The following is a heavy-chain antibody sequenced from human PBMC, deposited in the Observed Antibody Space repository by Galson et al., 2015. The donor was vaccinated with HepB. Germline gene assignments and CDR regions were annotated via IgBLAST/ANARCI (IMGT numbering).Heavy chain of an antibody. D-gene: IGHD2-2*01. Sequence: SLRLSCAASGFTFSSYAMSWVRQAPGKGLEWVSAISGSGGSTYYADSVKGRFTISRDNPKNTLYLQMNSLRAEDTAVYYCAKDLAPLRWVVVPAANYYYYGMDVWGQGTTVTVSS. V-gene: IGHV3-23*01. CDR3: AKDLAPLRWVVVPAANYYYYGMDV. CDR2: ISGSGGST. CDR1: GFTFSSYA. J-gene: IGHJ6*02.